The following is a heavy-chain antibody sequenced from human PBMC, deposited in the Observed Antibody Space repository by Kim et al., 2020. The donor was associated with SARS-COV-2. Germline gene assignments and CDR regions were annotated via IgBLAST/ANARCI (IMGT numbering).Heavy chain of an antibody. D-gene: IGHD5-12*01. CDR1: GFTVSSNY. V-gene: IGHV3-53*01. Sequence: GGSLRLSCAASGFTVSSNYMSWVRQAPGKGLEWVSVIYSGGSTYYADYVKGRFTISRDNSKNTLYLQMNSLRAEDTAVYYCARVFYSGRQNPPAYYFDYWGQATLVTVSS. J-gene: IGHJ4*02. CDR2: IYSGGST. CDR3: ARVFYSGRQNPPAYYFDY.